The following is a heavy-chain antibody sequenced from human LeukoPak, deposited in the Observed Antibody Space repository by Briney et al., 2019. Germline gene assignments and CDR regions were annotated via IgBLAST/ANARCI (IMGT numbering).Heavy chain of an antibody. CDR1: GGSISSYY. D-gene: IGHD6-13*01. CDR2: IYYSGST. V-gene: IGHV4-59*08. Sequence: SETLSLTSTVYGGSISSYYWSWIRQPPGKGLEWIGYIYYSGSTNYNPSLKSRVTISVDTSKNQFSLKLSSVTAPDTAVYYCARMIAAADSYYYYGMDVWGQGTTVTVSS. J-gene: IGHJ6*02. CDR3: ARMIAAADSYYYYGMDV.